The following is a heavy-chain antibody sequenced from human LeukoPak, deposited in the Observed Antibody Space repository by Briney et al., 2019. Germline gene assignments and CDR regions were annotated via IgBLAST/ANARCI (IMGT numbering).Heavy chain of an antibody. D-gene: IGHD3-10*01. CDR2: ILTSGTT. CDR1: NGSISSYH. J-gene: IGHJ4*02. V-gene: IGHV4-4*09. CDR3: ARLRVSGSYLYYFDY. Sequence: SETLSLTCTVSNGSISSYHWSWVRQPPGKGLEWIGYILTSGTTNYNPSLKSRHTISVDTSKNRFTLKLSSVTAADTAVYYCARLRVSGSYLYYFDYWGQGTLVTVSS.